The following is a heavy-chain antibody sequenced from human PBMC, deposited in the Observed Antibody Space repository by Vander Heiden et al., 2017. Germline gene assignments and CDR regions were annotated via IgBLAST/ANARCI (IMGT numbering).Heavy chain of an antibody. V-gene: IGHV3-15*01. J-gene: IGHJ4*02. CDR2: IKRKADGETV. D-gene: IGHD3-3*01. CDR3: TTMTTMNSDY. CDR1: GFTFYNAW. Sequence: EVQLVESGGGLVKPGWSLRLSCAASGFTFYNAWMSWVRQAPGKGLEWVGRIKRKADGETVDYAAPVSGRFTISRDDSENTVYLHMDSLESGDTAVYYCTTMTTMNSDYWGQGTLVTVSS.